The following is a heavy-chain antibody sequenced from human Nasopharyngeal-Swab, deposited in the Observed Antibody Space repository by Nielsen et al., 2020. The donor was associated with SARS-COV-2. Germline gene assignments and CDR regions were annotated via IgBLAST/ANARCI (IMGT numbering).Heavy chain of an antibody. CDR1: GYTFTNYA. V-gene: IGHV7-4-1*02. D-gene: IGHD6-19*01. CDR2: INTNTGNP. Sequence: ASVKVSCKASGYTFTNYALNWVRHAPGQGLAWMGWINTNTGNPTYAQGFTGRFVFSLDASVSTAYLQISGLKSEDTAVYRCAREGDASVPGTLFDYWGQGTQVTVSS. J-gene: IGHJ4*02. CDR3: AREGDASVPGTLFDY.